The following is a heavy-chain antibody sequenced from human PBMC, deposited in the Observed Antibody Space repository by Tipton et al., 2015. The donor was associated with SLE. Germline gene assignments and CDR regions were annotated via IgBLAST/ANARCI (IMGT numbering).Heavy chain of an antibody. J-gene: IGHJ4*02. Sequence: TLSLTCTVSGGSISSHYWSWIRQPAGKGLEWIGYIYTSGSTNYNPSLKSRVTISVDTSKNQFSLKLSSVTAADTAVYYCAREGEGWDFDYWGQGTLVTVSS. V-gene: IGHV4-4*09. D-gene: IGHD3-16*01. CDR1: GGSISSHY. CDR3: AREGEGWDFDY. CDR2: IYTSGST.